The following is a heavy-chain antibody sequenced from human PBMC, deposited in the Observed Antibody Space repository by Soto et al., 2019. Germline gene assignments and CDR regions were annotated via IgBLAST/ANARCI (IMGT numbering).Heavy chain of an antibody. CDR3: ARDLWWYLH. V-gene: IGHV3-23*01. J-gene: IGHJ4*02. CDR2: ISGGAEGA. Sequence: ESGGGLVQPGGALRLSCAASGFTFSSHAMSWVRQAPGKGLEWLSSISGGAEGAYYADSVKGRFTISRDNSKNTLYLQMNSLRAEDTAVYYCARDLWWYLHWGQGTLVTVSS. CDR1: GFTFSSHA. D-gene: IGHD2-15*01.